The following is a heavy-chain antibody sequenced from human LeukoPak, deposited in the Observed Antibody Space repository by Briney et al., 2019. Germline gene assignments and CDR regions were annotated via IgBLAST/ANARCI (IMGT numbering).Heavy chain of an antibody. CDR2: IYYSGST. Sequence: SETLSLTCAVYGGSFSGYYWGWIRQPPGKGLEWIGSIYYSGSTYYNPSLKSRVTISVDTSKNQFSLKLSSVTAADTAVYYCARYLIAPIAVAGTDYFDYWGQGTLVTVSS. CDR3: ARYLIAPIAVAGTDYFDY. CDR1: GGSFSGYY. D-gene: IGHD6-19*01. J-gene: IGHJ4*02. V-gene: IGHV4-39*01.